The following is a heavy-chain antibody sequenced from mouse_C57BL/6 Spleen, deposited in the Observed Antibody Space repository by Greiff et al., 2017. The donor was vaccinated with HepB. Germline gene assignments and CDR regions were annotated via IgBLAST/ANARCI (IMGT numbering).Heavy chain of an antibody. J-gene: IGHJ2*01. CDR2: INPSTGGT. CDR1: GYSFTGYY. Sequence: VQLQQSGPELVKPGASVKISCKASGYSFTGYYMNWVKQSPEKSLEWIGEINPSTGGTTYNQKFKAKATLTVDKSSSTAYMQLKSLTSEDSAVYYCAREGLLRYYFDYWGQGTTLTVSS. V-gene: IGHV1-42*01. D-gene: IGHD1-1*01. CDR3: AREGLLRYYFDY.